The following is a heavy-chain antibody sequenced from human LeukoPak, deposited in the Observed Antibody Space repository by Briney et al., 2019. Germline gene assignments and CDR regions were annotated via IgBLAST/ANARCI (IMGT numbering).Heavy chain of an antibody. V-gene: IGHV3-48*03. D-gene: IGHD3-22*01. CDR1: EFIFSTYE. J-gene: IGHJ4*02. CDR3: ARDMGGYSSGDSSLSDY. CDR2: ICSGSRITI. Sequence: PGGSLTLSCVASEFIFSTYEMNWVRQAPGKGLEWVSYICSGSRITIYYAASVKGRFTVSRDNAKISLYLQMNSLRADDTGVYYCARDMGGYSSGDSSLSDYWGQGTLVTVSS.